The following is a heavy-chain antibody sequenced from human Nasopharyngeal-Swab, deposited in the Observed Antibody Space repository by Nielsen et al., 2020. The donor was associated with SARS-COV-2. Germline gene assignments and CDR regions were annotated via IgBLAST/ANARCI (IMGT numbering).Heavy chain of an antibody. V-gene: IGHV3-15*01. Sequence: VRQAPGKGLEWVGRIKSKTDGGTTDYAAPVKGRFTISRDDSKNTLYLQMNSLKTEDTAVYYCTTDLMYCSSTSCYSFDYWGQGTLVTV. D-gene: IGHD2-2*01. CDR3: TTDLMYCSSTSCYSFDY. CDR2: IKSKTDGGTT. J-gene: IGHJ4*02.